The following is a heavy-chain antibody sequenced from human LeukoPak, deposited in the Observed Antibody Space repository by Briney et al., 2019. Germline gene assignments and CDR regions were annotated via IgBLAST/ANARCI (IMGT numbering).Heavy chain of an antibody. Sequence: SETLFLTCTVSGGSISTYYWGWIRQPPGKGLEWIGSIYYSGSTNYNPSLKSRVTISVDTSKNQFSLNLTSVTAADTAVYYCARHKSPLPLHWGQGTLVTVSS. V-gene: IGHV4-39*01. CDR2: IYYSGST. CDR3: ARHKSPLPLH. D-gene: IGHD3-10*01. CDR1: GGSISTYY. J-gene: IGHJ4*02.